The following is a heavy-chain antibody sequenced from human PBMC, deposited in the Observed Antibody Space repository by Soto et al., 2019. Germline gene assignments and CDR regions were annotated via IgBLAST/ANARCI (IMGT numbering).Heavy chain of an antibody. V-gene: IGHV1-18*01. D-gene: IGHD3-9*01. CDR1: GYTFTSYG. CDR3: ARARDILTGYPPQCDY. CDR2: ISAYNGNT. Sequence: QVQLVQSGAEVEKPGASVKVSCKASGYTFTSYGISWVRQAPGQGLEWMGWISAYNGNTNYAQKLQGRVTMTTDTATSTAYMELRSLRSDDTAVYYCARARDILTGYPPQCDYWGQGTLVTVSS. J-gene: IGHJ4*02.